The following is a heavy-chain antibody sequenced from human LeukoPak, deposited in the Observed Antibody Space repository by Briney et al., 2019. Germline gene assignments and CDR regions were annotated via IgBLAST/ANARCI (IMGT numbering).Heavy chain of an antibody. Sequence: PGGSLRLSCVASGIILSDHWMYWVRQGPDRGLAHVSRIESDASRTTYADSVKGRFTISRDDAKNTMYLQMNSLRAEDTAVYYCVKGGHKSDIATSQYYYGLDVWGQGTPVAVSS. V-gene: IGHV3-74*03. CDR1: GIILSDHW. J-gene: IGHJ6*02. CDR3: VKGGHKSDIATSQYYYGLDV. D-gene: IGHD5-12*01. CDR2: IESDASRT.